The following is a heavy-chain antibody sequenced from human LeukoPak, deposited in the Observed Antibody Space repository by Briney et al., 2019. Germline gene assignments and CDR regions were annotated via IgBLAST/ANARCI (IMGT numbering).Heavy chain of an antibody. D-gene: IGHD3-22*01. CDR2: ISGTGGST. V-gene: IGHV3-23*01. Sequence: GGSLRLSCAASGFTVSSNYMSWVRQAPGKGLEWVSAISGTGGSTHYADSVKGRFTISRDNSKNTLYLQMNSLRAGDTAVYYCAKSSYYDSSGFYREYYFDYWGQGTLVPVSS. J-gene: IGHJ4*02. CDR1: GFTVSSNY. CDR3: AKSSYYDSSGFYREYYFDY.